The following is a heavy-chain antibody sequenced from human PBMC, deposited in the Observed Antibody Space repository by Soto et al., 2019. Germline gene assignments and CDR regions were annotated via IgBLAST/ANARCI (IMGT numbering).Heavy chain of an antibody. CDR2: IYYSGST. D-gene: IGHD3-10*01. V-gene: IGHV4-30-4*01. Sequence: PSETLSLTCTVSGGSISSGDYYWSWIRQPPGKGLEWIGYIYYSGSTYYNPSLKSRVTISVDTSKNQFSLKLSSVTAADTAVYYCAREVLLWFGESLSDNWFAPWGQGTLVTVSS. CDR1: GGSISSGDYY. CDR3: AREVLLWFGESLSDNWFAP. J-gene: IGHJ5*02.